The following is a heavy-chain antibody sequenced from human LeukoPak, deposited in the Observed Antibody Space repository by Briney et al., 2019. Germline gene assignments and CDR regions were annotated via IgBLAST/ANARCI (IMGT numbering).Heavy chain of an antibody. CDR1: GGSISSYY. CDR3: ARLPNIGGKEYYFDY. J-gene: IGHJ4*02. Sequence: SETLSLTCTVSGGSISSYYWSWIRQPAGKGLEWIGRIYTSGSTNYNPSLKSRVTMSVDTSKNQFSLKLSSVTAADTAVYYCARLPNIGGKEYYFDYWGQGTLVTVSS. V-gene: IGHV4-4*07. CDR2: IYTSGST. D-gene: IGHD2/OR15-2a*01.